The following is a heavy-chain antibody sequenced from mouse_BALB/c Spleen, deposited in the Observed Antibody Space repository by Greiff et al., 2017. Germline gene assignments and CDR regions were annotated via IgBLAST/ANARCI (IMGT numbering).Heavy chain of an antibody. CDR2: IYWDDDK. CDR3: ARSYDYDDGAWFAY. D-gene: IGHD2-4*01. V-gene: IGHV8-12*01. CDR1: GFSLSTSGMG. J-gene: IGHJ3*01. Sequence: QVTLKESGPGILQPSQTLSLTCSFSGFSLSTSGMGVSWIRQPSGKGLEWLAHIYWDDDKRYNPSLKSRLTISKDTSRNQVFLKITSVDTADTATYYCARSYDYDDGAWFAYWGQGTLVTVSA.